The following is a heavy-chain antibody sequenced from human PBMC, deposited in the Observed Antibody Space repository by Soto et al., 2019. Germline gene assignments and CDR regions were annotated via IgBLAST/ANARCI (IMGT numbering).Heavy chain of an antibody. Sequence: SVKVSCKASGGTFSSYAISWVRQAPGQGLEWMGGIIPIFGTANYAQKFQGRVTITADESTSTAYMELSSLRSEDTAVYYCARAADYYDSSGYYAPRNFDYWGQGTLVTVSS. J-gene: IGHJ4*02. D-gene: IGHD3-22*01. CDR3: ARAADYYDSSGYYAPRNFDY. CDR1: GGTFSSYA. CDR2: IIPIFGTA. V-gene: IGHV1-69*13.